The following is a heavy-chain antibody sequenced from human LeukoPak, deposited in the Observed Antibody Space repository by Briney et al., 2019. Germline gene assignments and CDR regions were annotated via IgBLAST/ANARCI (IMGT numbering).Heavy chain of an antibody. D-gene: IGHD5-18*01. Sequence: GESLKISCKGSGYSFTSYWIGWVRQMPGKGLERMGIIYPSDSDTRYCPPFQGQVTISADKSISTAYLQWSSLKASDTAMYYCARRGYSYGFWFDPWGQGTLVTVSS. J-gene: IGHJ5*02. CDR1: GYSFTSYW. CDR2: IYPSDSDT. CDR3: ARRGYSYGFWFDP. V-gene: IGHV5-51*01.